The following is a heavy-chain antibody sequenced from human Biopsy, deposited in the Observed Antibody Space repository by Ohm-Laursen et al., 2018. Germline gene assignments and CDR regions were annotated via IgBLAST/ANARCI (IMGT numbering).Heavy chain of an antibody. Sequence: ASVKVSCKTSGHTFTSYEINWVRQATGQGLEWMGWMNPDSGNTGYAQNFQGRVTMTRNTSISTAYMELSSLRSEDTAVYFCARADPPLFYYGSGSSNWFDPWGQGTLVTVSS. CDR1: GHTFTSYE. V-gene: IGHV1-8*01. CDR2: MNPDSGNT. D-gene: IGHD3-10*01. CDR3: ARADPPLFYYGSGSSNWFDP. J-gene: IGHJ5*02.